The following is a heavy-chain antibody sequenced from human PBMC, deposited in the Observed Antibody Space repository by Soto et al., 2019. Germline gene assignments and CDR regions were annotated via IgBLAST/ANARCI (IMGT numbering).Heavy chain of an antibody. Sequence: SETLSLTCTVSGNSISTGAYYWSCLRQHPVKGLEWIGHIFYSGNTHYSPSLESRVTISVDTSKNQFSIKLTSVTVADTAVYYCAREGRSAAPQAGFDLWGQGTLVTVSS. J-gene: IGHJ4*02. CDR1: GNSISTGAYY. D-gene: IGHD3-10*01. V-gene: IGHV4-31*03. CDR3: AREGRSAAPQAGFDL. CDR2: IFYSGNT.